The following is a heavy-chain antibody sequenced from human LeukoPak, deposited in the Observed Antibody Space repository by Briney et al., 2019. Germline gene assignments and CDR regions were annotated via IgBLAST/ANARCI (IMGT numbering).Heavy chain of an antibody. J-gene: IGHJ4*02. D-gene: IGHD2-2*01. CDR1: GGSISSGGYS. V-gene: IGHV4-30-2*01. Sequence: SETLSLTCAVSGGSISSGGYSWSWIRQPPGKGLEWIGYIYHSGGTYYNPSLKSRVTISVDTSKNQFSLKLSSVTAADTAVYYCARGRYCSSTSCYNVPGGDYWGQGTLVTVSS. CDR3: ARGRYCSSTSCYNVPGGDY. CDR2: IYHSGGT.